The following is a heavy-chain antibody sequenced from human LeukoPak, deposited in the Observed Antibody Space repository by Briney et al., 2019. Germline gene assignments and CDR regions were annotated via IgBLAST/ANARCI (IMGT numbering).Heavy chain of an antibody. V-gene: IGHV3-23*01. D-gene: IGHD6-13*01. CDR3: ARDYAHSSSWYYNWFDP. CDR1: GFTFSSYA. J-gene: IGHJ5*02. CDR2: ISGSGGST. Sequence: GGSLRLSCAASGFTFSSYAMSWVRQAPGKGLEWVSAISGSGGSTYYADSVKGRFTISRDNSKNTLYLQMNSLRAEDTAVYYCARDYAHSSSWYYNWFDPWGQGTLVTVSS.